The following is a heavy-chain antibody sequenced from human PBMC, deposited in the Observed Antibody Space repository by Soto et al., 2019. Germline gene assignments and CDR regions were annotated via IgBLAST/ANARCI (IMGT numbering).Heavy chain of an antibody. CDR3: ARHYSSGSRNWFDP. V-gene: IGHV4-39*01. CDR2: IYYSGST. D-gene: IGHD6-19*01. J-gene: IGHJ5*02. Sequence: SETLSLTCSVSGGSINSSSYFWGWVRQPPGKGLEWIGSIYYSGSTNYNPSLRSRVTISVDTSKNQFSLKLSSVTAADTAVFYCARHYSSGSRNWFDPWGQGTLVTVSS. CDR1: GGSINSSSYF.